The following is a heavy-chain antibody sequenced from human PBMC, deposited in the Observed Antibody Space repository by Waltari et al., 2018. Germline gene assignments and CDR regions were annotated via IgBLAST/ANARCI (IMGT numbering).Heavy chain of an antibody. Sequence: QVQLQESGPGLVKPSETLSLTCTVSGGSISSHYWSWIRQPPGKGLEWIGYIHYSGSTNYNPSLKSRVTISVDTSKNQFSLKLSSVTAADTAVYYCARGAGYSGSYYGGGMDVWGQGTTVTVSS. CDR2: IHYSGST. D-gene: IGHD1-26*01. CDR3: ARGAGYSGSYYGGGMDV. CDR1: GGSISSHY. J-gene: IGHJ6*02. V-gene: IGHV4-59*11.